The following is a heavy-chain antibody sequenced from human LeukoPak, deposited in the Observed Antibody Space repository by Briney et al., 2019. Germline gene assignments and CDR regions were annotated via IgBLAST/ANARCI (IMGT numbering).Heavy chain of an antibody. Sequence: GGSLRLSCAASGFTFSSYGMNWVRQAPGKGLEWVSYISSSGSSIYYADSVKGRFTISRDNAKNSLYLQMNSLGAEDTAVYYCARMHGEIDYWGQGTLVTVSS. V-gene: IGHV3-48*03. D-gene: IGHD3-10*01. CDR2: ISSSGSSI. CDR3: ARMHGEIDY. CDR1: GFTFSSYG. J-gene: IGHJ4*02.